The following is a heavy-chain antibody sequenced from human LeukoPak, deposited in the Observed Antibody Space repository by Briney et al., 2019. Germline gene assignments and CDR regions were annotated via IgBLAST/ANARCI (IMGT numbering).Heavy chain of an antibody. CDR1: GFTFSSYG. Sequence: PGTSLRLSCAASGFTFSSYGMHWVRQAPGKGLEWVAVISYDGSNKYYADSVKGRFTISRDNSKNTLYLQMNSLRAEDTAVYYCAKSKTKYYYDSSGYLDYWGQGTLVTVSS. CDR2: ISYDGSNK. CDR3: AKSKTKYYYDSSGYLDY. D-gene: IGHD3-22*01. V-gene: IGHV3-30*18. J-gene: IGHJ4*02.